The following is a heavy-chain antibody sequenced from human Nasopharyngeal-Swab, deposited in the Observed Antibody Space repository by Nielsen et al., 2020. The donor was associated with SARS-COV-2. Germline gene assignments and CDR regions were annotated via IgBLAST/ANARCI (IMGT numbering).Heavy chain of an antibody. CDR2: INSDGSST. CDR3: VFLAGAFDI. Sequence: GESLKISCAASGFTFDDYAMHWVRQAPGKGLVWVSRINSDGSSTSYADSVKGRFTISRDNAKNTLYLQMNSLRAEDTAVYYCVFLAGAFDIWGQGTMVTVSS. J-gene: IGHJ3*02. V-gene: IGHV3-74*01. D-gene: IGHD6-19*01. CDR1: GFTFDDYA.